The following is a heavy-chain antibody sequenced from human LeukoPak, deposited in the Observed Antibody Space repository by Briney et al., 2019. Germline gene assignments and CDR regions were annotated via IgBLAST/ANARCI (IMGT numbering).Heavy chain of an antibody. J-gene: IGHJ4*02. Sequence: ASVRVSFKASGYTLPDYYIHWVRQAPGQGLEWMGLINPTSGGTNYAQRLHGRVTMTRVTSISTAYMELSRLTSDDTAVYYCARDRAASNEYWGQGTRVTVSS. CDR3: ARDRAASNEY. CDR1: GYTLPDYY. V-gene: IGHV1-2*02. CDR2: INPTSGGT. D-gene: IGHD6-25*01.